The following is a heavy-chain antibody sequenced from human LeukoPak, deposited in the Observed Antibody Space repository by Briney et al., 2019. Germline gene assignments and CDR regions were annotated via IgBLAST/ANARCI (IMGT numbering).Heavy chain of an antibody. CDR1: GGSISSYY. V-gene: IGHV4-4*07. D-gene: IGHD1-26*01. CDR2: IYTSGST. Sequence: PSETLSLTCTVSGGSISSYYWSWIRQPAGKELEWIGHIYTSGSTNYNPSLKSRVTMSVDTSKNQFSLKLSSVTAADTAVYYCARDLLDSGSYLTVDYFDYWGQGTLVTVSS. J-gene: IGHJ4*02. CDR3: ARDLLDSGSYLTVDYFDY.